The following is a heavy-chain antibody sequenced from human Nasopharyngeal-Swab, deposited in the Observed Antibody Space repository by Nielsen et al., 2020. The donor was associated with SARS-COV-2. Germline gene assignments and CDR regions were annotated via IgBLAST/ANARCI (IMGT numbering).Heavy chain of an antibody. D-gene: IGHD6-13*01. V-gene: IGHV1-2*06. CDR1: GYTFTGYY. J-gene: IGHJ5*02. Sequence: ASVKVSCNASGYTFTGYYMHWVRQAPGQGLEWMGRINPNSGGTNYAQKFQGRVTMTRDTSISTAYMELSRLRSDDTAVYYCASSKGSSSWYPNWFDPWGQGTLVTVSS. CDR2: INPNSGGT. CDR3: ASSKGSSSWYPNWFDP.